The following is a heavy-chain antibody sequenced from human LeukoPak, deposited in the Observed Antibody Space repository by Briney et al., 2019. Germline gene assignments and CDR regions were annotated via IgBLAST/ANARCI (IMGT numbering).Heavy chain of an antibody. CDR1: GGSISSYY. J-gene: IGHJ6*03. Sequence: SETLSLTCTVSGGSISSYYWSWIRQPAGKGLEWIGRIYTSGSTNYNPSLKSRVTISVDTSKNQLSLKLSSVTAADTAVYYCARAVAGTLGYYYYYMDVWGKGTTVTISS. D-gene: IGHD6-19*01. CDR2: IYTSGST. CDR3: ARAVAGTLGYYYYYMDV. V-gene: IGHV4-4*07.